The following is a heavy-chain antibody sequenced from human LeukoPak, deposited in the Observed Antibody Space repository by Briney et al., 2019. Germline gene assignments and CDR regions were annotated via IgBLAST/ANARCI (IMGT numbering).Heavy chain of an antibody. V-gene: IGHV1-2*02. CDR3: AREVYYDSSGDAFDI. J-gene: IGHJ3*02. CDR1: GYTFTGYY. Sequence: ASVKVSCKASGYTFTGYYMHWVRQAPGQGLEWMGWINPNSGGTNYAQKFQGRVTMTRDTSISTAYMELSRLGSDDTAVYYCAREVYYDSSGDAFDIWGQGTMVTVSS. D-gene: IGHD3-22*01. CDR2: INPNSGGT.